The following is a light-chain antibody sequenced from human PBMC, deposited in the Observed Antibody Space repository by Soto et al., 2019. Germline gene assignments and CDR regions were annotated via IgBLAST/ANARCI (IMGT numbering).Light chain of an antibody. Sequence: QSALTQPASVSGSPGQSITLSCTGTSSDVGGYNYVSWYQQHPGKAPKVMIYAVRNRPSGISDRFSGSKAGNTASLTISGLQAEDAADYYCSSYTSSSTIVVFGGGTKVTVL. CDR1: SSDVGGYNY. V-gene: IGLV2-14*01. J-gene: IGLJ2*01. CDR3: SSYTSSSTIVV. CDR2: AVR.